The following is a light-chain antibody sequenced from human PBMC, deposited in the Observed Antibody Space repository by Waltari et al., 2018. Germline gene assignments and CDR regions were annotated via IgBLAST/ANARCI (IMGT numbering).Light chain of an antibody. V-gene: IGKV1-5*03. J-gene: IGKJ4*01. Sequence: DIQMTQPPSTLSASVGDTVTTPCRASQSIGSSLAWYQQKPGKAPKVVIYEASSLESGVPSRFSGSGSGTEFTLTISSLQPDDFATYYCQQCNSYLLTFGGGTKVEIK. CDR1: QSIGSS. CDR2: EAS. CDR3: QQCNSYLLT.